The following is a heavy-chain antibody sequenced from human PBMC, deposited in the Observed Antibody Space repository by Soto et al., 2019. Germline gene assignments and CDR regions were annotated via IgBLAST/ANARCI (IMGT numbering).Heavy chain of an antibody. V-gene: IGHV3-30-3*01. J-gene: IGHJ4*01. D-gene: IGHD6-13*01. CDR1: GFIFSSYA. Sequence: QVQLVKSGGGVGQPGRSLRLSCAASGFIFSSYAMNWVRQAPGKGLEWVAVISYDGSNKYYADSVKGRFTISRDNSKNTVYLQMNSLRDEDTAVYYCASGRGSSWYSYLDYWRQGTLVTVSS. CDR3: ASGRGSSWYSYLDY. CDR2: ISYDGSNK.